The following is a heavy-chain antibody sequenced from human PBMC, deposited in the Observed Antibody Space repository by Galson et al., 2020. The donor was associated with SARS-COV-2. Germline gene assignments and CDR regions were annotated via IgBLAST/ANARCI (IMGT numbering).Heavy chain of an antibody. V-gene: IGHV1-69*05. CDR1: GGTFSSYA. CDR3: ARSPRIRYCSGGSCNTKYYYYYMDV. Sequence: ASVKVSCKASGGTFSSYAISWVRQAPGQGLEWMGGIIPIFGTANYAQKFQGRVTITTAESTSTAYMELSSLRSEDTAVYYCARSPRIRYCSGGSCNTKYYYYYMDVWGKGTTVTVSS. CDR2: IIPIFGTA. J-gene: IGHJ6*03. D-gene: IGHD2-15*01.